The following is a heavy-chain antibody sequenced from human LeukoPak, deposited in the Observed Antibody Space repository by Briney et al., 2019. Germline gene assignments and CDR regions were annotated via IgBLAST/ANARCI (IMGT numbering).Heavy chain of an antibody. J-gene: IGHJ3*02. CDR3: ARVNGDYVPGAFDI. V-gene: IGHV4-61*01. D-gene: IGHD4-17*01. Sequence: SETLSLTCTVSGDSISSSYYWSWIRQPPGKGLEWIGCIYYSGSTNYNPSLKSRVTISVDTSKNQFSLKLSSVTAADTAVYYCARVNGDYVPGAFDIWGQGTMVTVSS. CDR2: IYYSGST. CDR1: GDSISSSYY.